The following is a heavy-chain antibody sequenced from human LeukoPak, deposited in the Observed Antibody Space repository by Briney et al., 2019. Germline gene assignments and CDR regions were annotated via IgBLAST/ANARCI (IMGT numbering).Heavy chain of an antibody. CDR2: IYYSGNT. CDR1: GGSISSYY. J-gene: IGHJ4*02. CDR3: ARASGDTAMVTSPDYFDY. V-gene: IGHV4-59*01. Sequence: SETLSLTCTVSGGSISSYYWSWIRQPPGKGLEWIGYIYYSGNTNYNPSLKSRVTVSVDTSKNQFSLKLSSVTAADTAVYYCARASGDTAMVTSPDYFDYWGQGTLVTVSS. D-gene: IGHD5-18*01.